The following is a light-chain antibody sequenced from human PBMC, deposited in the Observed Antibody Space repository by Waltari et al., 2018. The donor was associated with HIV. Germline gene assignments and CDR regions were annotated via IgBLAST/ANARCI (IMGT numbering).Light chain of an antibody. CDR1: QGISRW. J-gene: IGKJ1*01. V-gene: IGKV1-12*01. Sequence: DIQMTQSPSSVFASVGDRVTITSRATQGISRWLAWYQQQPGKAPKLLIYVASSLQSGVPSRFSGSGSGTDFTLTSSSLQPEDFATYYCQQANSLPPTFGQGTKVEIK. CDR2: VAS. CDR3: QQANSLPPT.